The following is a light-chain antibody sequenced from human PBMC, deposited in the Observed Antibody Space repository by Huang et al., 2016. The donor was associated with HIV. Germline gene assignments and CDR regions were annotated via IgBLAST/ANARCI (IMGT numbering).Light chain of an antibody. V-gene: IGKV3-20*01. CDR1: PTISSNY. Sequence: EVVLTQSPGTLSLSPGERATLACRASPTISSNYFAWYQQKPGPAPRLLIYGTSNRATGIPDRFSGRGSGTDCTLTISRLEPEDFAVYYCQQYGNSPPYTFGQGTTLNIK. J-gene: IGKJ2*01. CDR2: GTS. CDR3: QQYGNSPPYT.